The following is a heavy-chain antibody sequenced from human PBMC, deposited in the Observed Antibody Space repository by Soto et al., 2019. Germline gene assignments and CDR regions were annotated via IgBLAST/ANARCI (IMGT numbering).Heavy chain of an antibody. V-gene: IGHV1-2*04. J-gene: IGHJ5*02. CDR3: ARAYSSGWYWFDP. D-gene: IGHD6-19*01. CDR1: GYTFTGYY. Sequence: QVQLVQSGAEVKKPGASVKVSCKASGYTFTGYYMHWVRQAPGQGLEWMGWINPNSGGTNYAQKFQGWVTMTRDTSISTADMELRRLRSDDTAVYYCARAYSSGWYWFDPWGQGTLVTVSS. CDR2: INPNSGGT.